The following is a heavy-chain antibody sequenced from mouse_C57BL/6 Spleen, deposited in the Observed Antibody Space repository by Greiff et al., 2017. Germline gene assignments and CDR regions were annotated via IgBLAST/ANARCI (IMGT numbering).Heavy chain of an antibody. CDR2: ISDGGSYT. V-gene: IGHV5-4*01. J-gene: IGHJ4*01. D-gene: IGHD2-4*01. CDR3: ARDDYERAMDY. CDR1: GFTFSSYA. Sequence: EVQRVESGGGLVKPGGSLKLSCAASGFTFSSYAMSWVRQTPEKRLEWVATISDGGSYTYYPDNVKGRFTISRDNAKNNLYLQMSHLKSEDTAMYYCARDDYERAMDYWGQGTSVTVSS.